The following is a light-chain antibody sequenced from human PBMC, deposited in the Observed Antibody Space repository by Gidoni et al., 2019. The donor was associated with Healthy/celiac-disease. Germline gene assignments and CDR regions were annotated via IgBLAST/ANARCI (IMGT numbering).Light chain of an antibody. J-gene: IGLJ1*01. CDR2: SNN. Sequence: QSMLTQPPSASGTPGQRVTISCSGSRTNIGTNFVSWYKHLPGTAPTLLSHSNNERPSGCPERCSASKSGTSASLAISGLRSEDEADYYCAAWDDSMTGYVFGSGTKVNVL. CDR1: RTNIGTNF. CDR3: AAWDDSMTGYV. V-gene: IGLV1-47*02.